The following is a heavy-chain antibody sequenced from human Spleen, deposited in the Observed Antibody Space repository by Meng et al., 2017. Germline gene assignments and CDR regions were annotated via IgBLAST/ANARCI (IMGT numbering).Heavy chain of an antibody. V-gene: IGHV1-58*02. Sequence: SVKVSCKASGFTFTSSAMQWVRQARGQRLEWIGWIVVGSGNTNYAQKFQERVTITRDMSTSTAYMEMSSLRSEDTAVYYCAASVGATMGGDYWGQGTLVTVSS. CDR3: AASVGATMGGDY. J-gene: IGHJ4*02. CDR1: GFTFTSSA. CDR2: IVVGSGNT. D-gene: IGHD1-26*01.